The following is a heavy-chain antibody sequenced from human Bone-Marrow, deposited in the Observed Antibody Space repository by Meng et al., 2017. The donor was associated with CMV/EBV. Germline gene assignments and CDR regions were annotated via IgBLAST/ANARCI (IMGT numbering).Heavy chain of an antibody. V-gene: IGHV3-72*01. CDR2: SRNKANSYTT. Sequence: ASRFTFSPHSMYWVRQAPGKGLEWVSRSRNKANSYTTTYAASVKGRFTISRDDSKNLLYLQMNSLKTEDTAVYYCTSYSGTYYPTDSWGQGTLVTVSS. D-gene: IGHD1-26*01. CDR3: TSYSGTYYPTDS. J-gene: IGHJ4*02. CDR1: RFTFSPHS.